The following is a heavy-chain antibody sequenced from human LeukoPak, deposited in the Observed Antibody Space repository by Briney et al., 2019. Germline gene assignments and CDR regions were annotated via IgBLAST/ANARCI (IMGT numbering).Heavy chain of an antibody. CDR2: INPNSGGT. V-gene: IGHV1-2*02. CDR3: ARDYPCSSTSRNYFDY. CDR1: GYTFTGYY. D-gene: IGHD2-2*01. J-gene: IGHJ4*02. Sequence: ASVKVSCKASGYTFTGYYMHWARQAPGQGLEWMGWINPNSGGTNYAQKFQGRVTMTRGTSISTAYMELSRLRSDDTAVYYCARDYPCSSTSRNYFDYWGQGTLVTVPS.